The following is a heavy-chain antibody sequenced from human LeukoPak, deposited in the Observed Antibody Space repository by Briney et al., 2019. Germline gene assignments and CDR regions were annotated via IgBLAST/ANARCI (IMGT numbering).Heavy chain of an antibody. CDR3: ARRYCSGGSCLYFDY. D-gene: IGHD2-15*01. J-gene: IGHJ4*02. CDR1: GGSISSYY. CDR2: IYTSGST. Sequence: KSSETLSLTCTVSGGSISSYYWSWIRQPPGKGLEWIGYIYTSGSTNYNPSLKSRVTISVDTSKNQFSLKLSSVTAADTAVYYCARRYCSGGSCLYFDYWGQGTLVTVSS. V-gene: IGHV4-4*09.